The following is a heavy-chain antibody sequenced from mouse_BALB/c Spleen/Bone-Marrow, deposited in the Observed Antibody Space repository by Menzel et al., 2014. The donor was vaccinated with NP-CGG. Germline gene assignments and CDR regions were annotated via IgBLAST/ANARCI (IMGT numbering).Heavy chain of an antibody. CDR3: TRSDYYDYQAWFAY. D-gene: IGHD2-4*01. V-gene: IGHV1S81*02. J-gene: IGHJ3*01. CDR2: INPSNGGS. Sequence: QVQLQQSGAELVKPGASVKLSCKTSGYTFTNYYIYWVKQRPGQGLEWIREINPSNGGSNFNEKLKSKATLTVDKSSSTAYMQLSSLTSEDSAVYYCTRSDYYDYQAWFAYWGQGTLVTVSA. CDR1: GYTFTNYY.